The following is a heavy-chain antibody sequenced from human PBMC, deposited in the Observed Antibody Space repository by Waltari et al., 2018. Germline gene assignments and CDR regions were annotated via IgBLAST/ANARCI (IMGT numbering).Heavy chain of an antibody. CDR2: IIPFFATP. D-gene: IGHD3-22*01. V-gene: IGHV1-69*01. Sequence: QVQLVQSGAEVKKPGSSVKVSCKASGDTFSNYGISWVRRAPGQGLEWMGGIIPFFATPNYAQKFQGRVTITADESTSTAYMELSSLRSEDTAVYYCARVGINYYDSSGYYYDDYWGQGTLVTVSS. CDR3: ARVGINYYDSSGYYYDDY. J-gene: IGHJ4*02. CDR1: GDTFSNYG.